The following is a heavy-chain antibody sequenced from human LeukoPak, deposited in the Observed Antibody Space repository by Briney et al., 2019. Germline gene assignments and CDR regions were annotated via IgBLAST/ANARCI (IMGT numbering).Heavy chain of an antibody. Sequence: GGSLRLSCAASGFTFSSYSMNWVRQAPGKGLEWVSSISSSSSYIYYADSMKGRFTISRDNAKNSLYLQMNSLRAEDTAVYYCASGPYCSGGSCYIGEYFQHWGQGTLVTVSS. V-gene: IGHV3-21*01. CDR3: ASGPYCSGGSCYIGEYFQH. D-gene: IGHD2-15*01. CDR1: GFTFSSYS. J-gene: IGHJ1*01. CDR2: ISSSSSYI.